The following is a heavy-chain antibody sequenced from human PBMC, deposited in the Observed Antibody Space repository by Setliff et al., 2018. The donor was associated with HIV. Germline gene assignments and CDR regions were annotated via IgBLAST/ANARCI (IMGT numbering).Heavy chain of an antibody. J-gene: IGHJ6*03. CDR3: TTDPGWGEQLLSNYYYYYMDV. V-gene: IGHV3-15*01. Sequence: PGGSLRLSCVVSGFNFKSGWMTWVRQAPGKGLEWVGRIKSNSDGGTSDYAAAVKDRFSFSRDDSKSILYLQMNSLKTEDTAVYYCTTDPGWGEQLLSNYYYYYMDVWGKGTTVTVSS. D-gene: IGHD2-2*01. CDR2: IKSNSDGGTS. CDR1: GFNFKSGW.